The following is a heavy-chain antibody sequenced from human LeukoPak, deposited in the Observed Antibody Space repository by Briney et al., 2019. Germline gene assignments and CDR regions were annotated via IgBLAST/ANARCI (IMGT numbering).Heavy chain of an antibody. V-gene: IGHV4-4*07. Sequence: PSETLSLSCTVSGGSMIDYYWSWIRQPAGKRLEWIGRIHTSGSTNYNPSLKSRVTMSGDTSNNQISLNSRSVTAADTAVYYCARDSSGRYYLDGFDIWGQGTMVTVSS. CDR2: IHTSGST. CDR3: ARDSSGRYYLDGFDI. D-gene: IGHD3-10*01. CDR1: GGSMIDYY. J-gene: IGHJ3*02.